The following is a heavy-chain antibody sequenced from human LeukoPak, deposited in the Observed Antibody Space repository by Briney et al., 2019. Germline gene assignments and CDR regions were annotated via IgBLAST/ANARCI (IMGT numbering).Heavy chain of an antibody. Sequence: SETLSLTCAVYGGSLSGYYWSWIRQPPGKGLEWIGEINHSGSTNYNPSLKSRVTISVDTSKNQFSLKLSSVTAADTAVYYCARLYGGYVDYFDYWGQGTLVTVSS. CDR2: INHSGST. J-gene: IGHJ4*02. D-gene: IGHD5-12*01. CDR1: GGSLSGYY. CDR3: ARLYGGYVDYFDY. V-gene: IGHV4-34*01.